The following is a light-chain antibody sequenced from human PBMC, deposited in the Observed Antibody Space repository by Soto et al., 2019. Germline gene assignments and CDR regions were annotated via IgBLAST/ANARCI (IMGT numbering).Light chain of an antibody. CDR2: DVM. Sequence: QSARTQPASVSGSPGQSITISCTGTSSDIGGYNYISWYQQHPDKAPKFIIYDVMNRPSGVSNRFSGSRSGNTASLTISGLQAEDEADYYCSSYTSSSTVIFGGGTKLTFL. V-gene: IGLV2-14*03. CDR3: SSYTSSSTVI. CDR1: SSDIGGYNY. J-gene: IGLJ2*01.